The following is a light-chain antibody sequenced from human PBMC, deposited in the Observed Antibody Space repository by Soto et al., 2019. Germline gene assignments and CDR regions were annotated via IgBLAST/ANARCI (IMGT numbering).Light chain of an antibody. V-gene: IGKV3-20*01. CDR2: GAS. CDR1: QSINSF. CDR3: QQYKSFSLT. Sequence: EIVLTQSPGTLSLSPGEGATLSCRASQSINSFLAWYQQRRGQAPRLLIHGASNRATGIPDRFSGSGSGTDFTLTISRLEPEDFATYYCQQYKSFSLTFGGGTKVDI. J-gene: IGKJ4*01.